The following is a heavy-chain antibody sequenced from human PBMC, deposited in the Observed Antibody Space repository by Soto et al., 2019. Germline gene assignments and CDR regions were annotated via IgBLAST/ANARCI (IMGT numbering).Heavy chain of an antibody. Sequence: QVQLVESGGGVVQPGRSLRLSCAASGFTFSSYAMHWVRQAPGKGLEWAAVISYDGSNKYYADSVKGRFTISRDNSKNTLYLQMNSLRAEDTAVYYCARDPTLRYYDFWSGYDYFDYWGQGTLVTVSS. J-gene: IGHJ4*02. CDR2: ISYDGSNK. CDR3: ARDPTLRYYDFWSGYDYFDY. V-gene: IGHV3-30-3*01. D-gene: IGHD3-3*01. CDR1: GFTFSSYA.